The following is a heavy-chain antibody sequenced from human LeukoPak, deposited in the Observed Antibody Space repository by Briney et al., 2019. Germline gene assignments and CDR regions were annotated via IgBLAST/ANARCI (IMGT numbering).Heavy chain of an antibody. J-gene: IGHJ3*02. CDR1: GGSISSSSYH. V-gene: IGHV4-61*02. CDR3: ARSKSAFDI. CDR2: IYTSGST. Sequence: SETLSLTCTVSGGSISSSSYHWGWIRQPAGKGLEWIGRIYTSGSTNYNPSLKSRVTMSVDTSKNQFSLRLSSVTAADTAVYYCARSKSAFDIWGQGTMVTVSS.